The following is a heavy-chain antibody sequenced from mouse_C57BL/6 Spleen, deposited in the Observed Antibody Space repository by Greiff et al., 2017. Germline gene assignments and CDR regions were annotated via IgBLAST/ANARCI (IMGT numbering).Heavy chain of an antibody. CDR3: SRRSSSVIPTDYFDY. D-gene: IGHD5-1-1*01. CDR1: GYTFTSYW. Sequence: VQLQQPGAELVKPGASVKMSCKASGYTFTSYWITWVKQRPGQGLEWIGDIYPGSGSTNYNEKFKSKATLTVDTSSSTAYMQLSSLTSEDSAVYYCSRRSSSVIPTDYFDYWGQGTTLTVSS. V-gene: IGHV1-55*01. J-gene: IGHJ2*01. CDR2: IYPGSGST.